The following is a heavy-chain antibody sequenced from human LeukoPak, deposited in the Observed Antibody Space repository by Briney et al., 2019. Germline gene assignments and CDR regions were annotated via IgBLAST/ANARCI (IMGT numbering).Heavy chain of an antibody. CDR1: GYTLTELS. J-gene: IGHJ5*02. CDR3: ATSYSSSWYSTYWFDP. Sequence: ASVTVSCKVSGYTLTELSMHWVRQAPGKGLEWMGGFDPEDGETIYAQKFQGRVTMTEDTSTDTAYMELSSLRSEDTAVYYCATSYSSSWYSTYWFDPWGQGTLVTVSS. V-gene: IGHV1-24*01. CDR2: FDPEDGET. D-gene: IGHD6-13*01.